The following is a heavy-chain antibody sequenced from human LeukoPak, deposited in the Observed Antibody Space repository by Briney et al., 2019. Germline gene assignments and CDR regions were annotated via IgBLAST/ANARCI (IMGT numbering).Heavy chain of an antibody. J-gene: IGHJ4*02. CDR2: VSGICGST. Sequence: GGSLRLSCAASGFTLNSYVMLWVGQAPGKGGEGVAAVSGICGSTFLADSVKGPFTITSEHANDTVFLQIKSLKPEDTAIYYCAKGIDYGDYVLAYWGQGTLVTVSS. CDR1: GFTLNSYV. CDR3: AKGIDYGDYVLAY. V-gene: IGHV3-23*01. D-gene: IGHD4-17*01.